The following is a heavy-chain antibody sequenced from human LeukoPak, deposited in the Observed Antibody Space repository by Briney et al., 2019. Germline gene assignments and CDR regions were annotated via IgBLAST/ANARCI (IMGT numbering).Heavy chain of an antibody. CDR3: ARAGSGWGDAFDI. Sequence: SETLSLTCAVYGGSFSGYYWSWIRQPSGKGLEWIGEINHSGSTNYNPSLKSRVTISVDTSKNQFPLKLSSVTAADTAVYYCARAGSGWGDAFDIWGQGTMVTVSS. J-gene: IGHJ3*02. V-gene: IGHV4-34*01. CDR2: INHSGST. CDR1: GGSFSGYY. D-gene: IGHD6-19*01.